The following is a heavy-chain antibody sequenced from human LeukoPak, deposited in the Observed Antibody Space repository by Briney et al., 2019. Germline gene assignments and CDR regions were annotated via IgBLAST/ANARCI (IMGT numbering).Heavy chain of an antibody. D-gene: IGHD5-12*01. V-gene: IGHV3-7*01. J-gene: IGHJ4*02. CDR3: ARDYPRGYSGYESSFFDY. CDR2: IKQDGSDK. Sequence: GGSLRLSCAASGFTFSSYSMTWVRQAPGKGLEWVANIKQDGSDKYYVDSVKGRFTISRDNAKKSLYLRMNSLRAEDTAVYYCARDYPRGYSGYESSFFDYWGQGTLVTVSS. CDR1: GFTFSSYS.